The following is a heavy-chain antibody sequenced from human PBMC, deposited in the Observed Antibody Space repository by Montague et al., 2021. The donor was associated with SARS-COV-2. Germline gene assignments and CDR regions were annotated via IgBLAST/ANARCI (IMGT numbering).Heavy chain of an antibody. CDR2: MNPNSGNT. Sequence: SVKVSCKASGYTFTSYDINWVRQATGQGLEWMGWMNPNSGNTGYAQKFQGRVTMTRSTSISTAYMELSSLRSEDTAVYYCARAQYYYDSSGYYPAYWGQGTLVTVSS. D-gene: IGHD3-22*01. CDR3: ARAQYYYDSSGYYPAY. CDR1: GYTFTSYD. V-gene: IGHV1-8*01. J-gene: IGHJ4*02.